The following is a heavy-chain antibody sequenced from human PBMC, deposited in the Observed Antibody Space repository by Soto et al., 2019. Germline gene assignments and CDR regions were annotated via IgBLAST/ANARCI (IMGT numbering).Heavy chain of an antibody. CDR3: ARDSRSSKQWLVLHFDY. D-gene: IGHD6-19*01. Sequence: QVQLVESGGGVVQPGRSLRLSCAASGFTFSSYGMLWVRQAPGKGLEWVAVIWYDGSNKYYADSVKGRFTISRDNSKNTLYLQMNSLRAEDTAVYYCARDSRSSKQWLVLHFDYWGQGTLVTVSS. V-gene: IGHV3-33*01. CDR1: GFTFSSYG. J-gene: IGHJ4*02. CDR2: IWYDGSNK.